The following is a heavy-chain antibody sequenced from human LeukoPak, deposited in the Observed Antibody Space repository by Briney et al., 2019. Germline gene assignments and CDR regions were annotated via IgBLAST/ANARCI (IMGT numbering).Heavy chain of an antibody. Sequence: SVKVSCKASGGTXSSYAISGVRQAPGQGLEWMGGIIPIFGTANYAQKFQGRVTITADESTSTAYMELSSLRSEDTAVYYCAREASSIVVVVAATHNWFDPWGQGTLVTVSS. CDR2: IIPIFGTA. J-gene: IGHJ5*02. V-gene: IGHV1-69*13. CDR3: AREASSIVVVVAATHNWFDP. D-gene: IGHD2-15*01. CDR1: GGTXSSYA.